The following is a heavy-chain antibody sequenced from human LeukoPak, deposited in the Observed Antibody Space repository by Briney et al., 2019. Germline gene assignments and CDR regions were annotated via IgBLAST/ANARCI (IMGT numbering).Heavy chain of an antibody. Sequence: GGSLRLSCVASGFPFSNYDMSWVRQAPGKGLEWVSSIDYSSSHMYYADSLKGRFTISRDNAKNSLYLQMNSLRAEDTAVYFCARDVSRVGLGESVESFDYWGQGTLVTVSS. CDR2: IDYSSSHM. V-gene: IGHV3-21*01. J-gene: IGHJ4*02. CDR1: GFPFSNYD. D-gene: IGHD3-16*01. CDR3: ARDVSRVGLGESVESFDY.